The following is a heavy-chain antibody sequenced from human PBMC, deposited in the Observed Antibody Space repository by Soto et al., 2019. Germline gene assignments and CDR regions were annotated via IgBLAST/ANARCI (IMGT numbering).Heavy chain of an antibody. CDR1: GFTFNTYG. D-gene: IGHD6-19*01. CDR2: VSRDGSQT. V-gene: IGHV3-30*18. CDR3: AKAIAVAGTGHFDH. Sequence: GGSLRLSCTASGFTFNTYGMHWVRQAPGKGLEWVTLVSRDGSQTYYADSVKGRFTISRDNSKRSLYLQMNSLRPDDTAVYYCAKAIAVAGTGHFDHWGHGPLVTVYS. J-gene: IGHJ4*01.